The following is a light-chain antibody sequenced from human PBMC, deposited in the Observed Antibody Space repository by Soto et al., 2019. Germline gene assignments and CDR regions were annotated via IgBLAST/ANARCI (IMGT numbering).Light chain of an antibody. CDR1: QSISSW. J-gene: IGKJ1*01. CDR3: QQYNSYLWT. Sequence: QIAQSPSTLTGSVGHRVTITCRASQSISSWLAWYQQKPGKAPKLLIYKASSLESGVPSRFSGSGSGTEFTLTISSLQPDDFATYYCQQYNSYLWTSGQGAKVDIK. V-gene: IGKV1-5*03. CDR2: KAS.